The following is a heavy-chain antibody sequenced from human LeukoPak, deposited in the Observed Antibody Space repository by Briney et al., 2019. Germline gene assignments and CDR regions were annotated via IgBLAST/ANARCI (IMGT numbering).Heavy chain of an antibody. V-gene: IGHV4-34*01. CDR3: ARRIGIAAAGSFDY. CDR1: GGSFSGYY. D-gene: IGHD6-13*01. Sequence: PSETLSLTCAVYGGSFSGYYWSWIRQPPGKGLEWIGEINHSGSTNYNPSLKSRVTISLDTSKNQFSLKLSSVTAADTAVYYCARRIGIAAAGSFDYWGQGTLVTVSS. CDR2: INHSGST. J-gene: IGHJ4*02.